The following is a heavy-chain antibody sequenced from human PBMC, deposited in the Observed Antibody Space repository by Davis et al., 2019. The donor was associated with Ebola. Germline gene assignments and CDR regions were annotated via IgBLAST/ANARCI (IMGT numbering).Heavy chain of an antibody. CDR1: GYTFSSYD. CDR2: MNPNSGNT. V-gene: IGHV1-8*01. CDR3: ARVGTTVTTYDY. J-gene: IGHJ4*02. D-gene: IGHD4-17*01. Sequence: ASVKVSCKASGYTFSSYDINWVRQATGQGLEWMGWMNPNSGNTGYAQKFQGWVTMTRDTSISTAYMELSRLRSDDTAVYYCARVGTTVTTYDYWGQGTLVTVSS.